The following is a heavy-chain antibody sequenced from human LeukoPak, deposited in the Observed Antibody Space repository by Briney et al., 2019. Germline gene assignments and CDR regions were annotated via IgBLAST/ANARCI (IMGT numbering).Heavy chain of an antibody. V-gene: IGHV4-34*01. CDR1: GGSFSGYY. D-gene: IGHD3-22*01. CDR2: INHSGST. J-gene: IGHJ3*02. Sequence: SETLSLTCAVYGGSFSGYYWSWIRQPPGKGLEWIGEINHSGSTNYNPSLKSRVTISVDTSKNQFSLKLSSVTAADTAVYYCARSYYDSSGYYGMRAFNIWGQGTMVTVSS. CDR3: ARSYYDSSGYYGMRAFNI.